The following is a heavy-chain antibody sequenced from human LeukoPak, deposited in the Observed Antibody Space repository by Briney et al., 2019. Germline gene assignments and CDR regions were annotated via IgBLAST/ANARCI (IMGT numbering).Heavy chain of an antibody. V-gene: IGHV3-21*01. D-gene: IGHD3-10*01. CDR2: ISSSSSYI. Sequence: GVSLRLSCAASGFTFSSYSMNWVRQAPGKGLEWVSSISSSSSYIYYADSVKGRFTISRDNAKNSLYLQMNSLRAEDTAVYYCARARGVPSWFDPWGQGTLVTVSS. CDR1: GFTFSSYS. CDR3: ARARGVPSWFDP. J-gene: IGHJ5*02.